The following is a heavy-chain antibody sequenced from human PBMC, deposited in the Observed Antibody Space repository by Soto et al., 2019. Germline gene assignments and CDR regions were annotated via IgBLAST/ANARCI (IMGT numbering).Heavy chain of an antibody. CDR1: GDTFNFYS. D-gene: IGHD3-10*01. Sequence: QVQLVQSGAEVKRPGSSVKVSCKASGDTFNFYSINWVRQAPGLGLEWMGRVNPIVSMSNYAQKFQGRVTTTADKSTSTAYMELSSLRSEDTAIYYCASIYGSGYRAFDYWGQGPLVTVSS. V-gene: IGHV1-69*02. CDR2: VNPIVSMS. J-gene: IGHJ4*02. CDR3: ASIYGSGYRAFDY.